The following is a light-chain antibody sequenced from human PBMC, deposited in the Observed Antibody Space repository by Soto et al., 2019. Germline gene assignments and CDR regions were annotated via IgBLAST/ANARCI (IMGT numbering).Light chain of an antibody. CDR2: KAS. Sequence: DIQMTQSPSTLSASVGDRVTITCRASQSISSWLAWYQQKPGKAPKLLIYKASSLESGVQSRFSGSGSGTEFTLTISSLQPDDFATYYCQQYNSYSPYTFGQGTKVDIK. CDR1: QSISSW. CDR3: QQYNSYSPYT. V-gene: IGKV1-5*03. J-gene: IGKJ2*01.